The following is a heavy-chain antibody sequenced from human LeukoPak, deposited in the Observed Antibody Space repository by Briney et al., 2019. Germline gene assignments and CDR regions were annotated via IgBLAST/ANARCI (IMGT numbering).Heavy chain of an antibody. CDR1: GFIVSSKY. CDR3: ARMDLWRGAGGWSYFDY. V-gene: IGHV3-66*02. Sequence: GGSLRLSCATSGFIVSSKYMIWVRQAPGKGLEWVSVIHSGGSTYDADSVKGRFTISRDNSKNTVYLQMNSLRPDDTAVYYCARMDLWRGAGGWSYFDYWGQGTLVTVSS. CDR2: IHSGGST. J-gene: IGHJ4*02. D-gene: IGHD1-14*01.